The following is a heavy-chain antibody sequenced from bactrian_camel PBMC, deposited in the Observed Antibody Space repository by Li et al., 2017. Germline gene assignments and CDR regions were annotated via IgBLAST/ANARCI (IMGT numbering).Heavy chain of an antibody. J-gene: IGHJ4*01. CDR2: ISSAGDTT. Sequence: DVQLVESGGDLVQPGGSLRLSCATSGFTFSSYAMSWVRQAPGKGLEWVSSISSAGDTTWYSDSVQGRFTVSQDDGKKTMSLQMNSLEPQDTAVYYCAAAAESGIPLPRYGLTTCGEDYHYWGQGTQVTVS. V-gene: IGHV3S40*01. CDR1: GFTFSSYA. CDR3: AAAAESGIPLPRYGLTTCGEDYHY. D-gene: IGHD5*01.